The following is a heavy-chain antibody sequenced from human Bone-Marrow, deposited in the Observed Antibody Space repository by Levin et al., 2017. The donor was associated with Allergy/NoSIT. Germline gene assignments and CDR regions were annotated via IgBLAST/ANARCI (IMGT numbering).Heavy chain of an antibody. CDR2: IIPIFGTA. CDR3: ARVKLGMATIDAEKYYYYYYGMDV. Sequence: GASVKVSCKASGGTFSSYAISWVRQAPGQGLEWMGGIIPIFGTANYAQKFQGRVTITADESTSTAYMELSSLRSEDTAVYYCARVKLGMATIDAEKYYYYYYGMDVWGQGTTVTVSS. V-gene: IGHV1-69*13. D-gene: IGHD5-24*01. CDR1: GGTFSSYA. J-gene: IGHJ6*02.